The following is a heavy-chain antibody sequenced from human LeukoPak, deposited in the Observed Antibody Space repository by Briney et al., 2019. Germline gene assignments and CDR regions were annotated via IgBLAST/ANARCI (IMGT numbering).Heavy chain of an antibody. J-gene: IGHJ1*01. CDR3: ARAQDYCSGGTCYGYFQY. CDR1: GFTFSSFG. Sequence: TGGSLRLSCAASGFTFSSFGMHWVRQAPGKGLEWVAIISHDGRSKYYADSVKGRFTISSDNSKNTLYLQMNSLKAEDTAIYYCARAQDYCSGGTCYGYFQYWGQGTLVTVSS. V-gene: IGHV3-30*03. D-gene: IGHD2-15*01. CDR2: ISHDGRSK.